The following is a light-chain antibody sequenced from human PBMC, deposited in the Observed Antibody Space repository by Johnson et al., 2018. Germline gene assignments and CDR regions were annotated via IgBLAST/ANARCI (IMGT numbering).Light chain of an antibody. CDR1: SSNIGNNY. J-gene: IGLJ1*01. V-gene: IGLV1-51*02. CDR3: GTWDRSRLAGNV. Sequence: QSVLTQPPSVSAAPGQKVTISCSGSSSNIGNNYVSWYQQLPGTAPKLLIYENNKRPSGIPDRFSGSKSGTSATLGITGLQTGAEADDYCGTWDRSRLAGNVFGTGTKVTVL. CDR2: ENN.